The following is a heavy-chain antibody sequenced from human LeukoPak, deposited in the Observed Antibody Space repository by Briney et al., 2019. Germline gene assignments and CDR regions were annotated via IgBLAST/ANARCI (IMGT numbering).Heavy chain of an antibody. Sequence: PGKSLTLSCVASQFRFPFSHYGMHWVRQAPGRGLEWVAVIWSDGTNQYYADSVKGQFTISRDNSKNTVYLQMNSLRAEDTAVYFCAKDAQRGFDYSNSLENWGQGTLVTVSS. CDR3: AKDAQRGFDYSNSLEN. V-gene: IGHV3-33*06. CDR1: QFRFPFSHYG. J-gene: IGHJ4*02. CDR2: IWSDGTNQ. D-gene: IGHD4-11*01.